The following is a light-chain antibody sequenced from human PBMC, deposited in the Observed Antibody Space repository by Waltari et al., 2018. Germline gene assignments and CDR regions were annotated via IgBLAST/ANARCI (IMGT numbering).Light chain of an antibody. CDR1: GSDVGDYNY. J-gene: IGLJ3*02. V-gene: IGLV2-11*01. Sequence: QSALTQPRSVSGSPGQSVTISCTGSGSDVGDYNYVSWYQQHPGKAPKVVIYDVTKRPSGVPDSFSGSRSGNSASLTISGLQAEDEADYYCCSYAGTWVFGGGTKLTVL. CDR3: CSYAGTWV. CDR2: DVT.